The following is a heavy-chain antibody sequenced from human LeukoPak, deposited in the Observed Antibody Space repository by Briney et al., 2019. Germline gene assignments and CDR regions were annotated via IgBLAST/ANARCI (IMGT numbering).Heavy chain of an antibody. D-gene: IGHD3-22*01. Sequence: GGSLRLSCAASGFTFSSYAMSWVRQAPGMGLAWVSAISGSGGSTYYADSVKDRFTISRDTSKNTLYLQMNSLRAEDTAVYYCARGRYYDNSVYYYFDYWGQGTLVTGSS. J-gene: IGHJ4*02. V-gene: IGHV3-23*01. CDR2: ISGSGGST. CDR3: ARGRYYDNSVYYYFDY. CDR1: GFTFSSYA.